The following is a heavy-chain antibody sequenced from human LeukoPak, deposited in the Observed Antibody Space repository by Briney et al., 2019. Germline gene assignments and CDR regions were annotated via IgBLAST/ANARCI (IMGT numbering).Heavy chain of an antibody. V-gene: IGHV3-23*01. CDR3: ARGPYDSSGYYYCPADY. D-gene: IGHD3-22*01. CDR2: ISGSGGST. Sequence: PGGSLRLSCAASGFTFSSYAMNWVRQAPGKGLEWVSAISGSGGSTYYADSVKGRFTISRDNSKNTLYLQMGSLRAEDMAVYYCARGPYDSSGYYYCPADYWGQGTLVTVSS. CDR1: GFTFSSYA. J-gene: IGHJ4*02.